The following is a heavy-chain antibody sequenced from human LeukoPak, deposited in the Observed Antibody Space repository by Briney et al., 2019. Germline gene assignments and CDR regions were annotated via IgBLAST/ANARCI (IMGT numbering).Heavy chain of an antibody. V-gene: IGHV3-33*01. J-gene: IGHJ3*02. CDR3: ARRVGTAAFDI. D-gene: IGHD2-15*01. Sequence: PGGSLRLSCAASGFTFSSYGMHWVRQAPGKGLEWVAVIWYDGSNKHYAESVKGRFTISRDNSKNTLYLQMNSLRVEDTAVYCCARRVGTAAFDIWGQGTMVTVSS. CDR1: GFTFSSYG. CDR2: IWYDGSNK.